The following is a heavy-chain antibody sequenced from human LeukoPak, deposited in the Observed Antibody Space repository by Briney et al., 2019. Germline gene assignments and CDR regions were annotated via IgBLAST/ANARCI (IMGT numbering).Heavy chain of an antibody. CDR2: IASDGSST. D-gene: IGHD5-12*01. J-gene: IGHJ6*02. CDR3: ARDPGNSGYGMDV. CDR1: GFTFSSYW. V-gene: IGHV3-74*01. Sequence: GGSLRLSCAASGFTFSSYWMNWVRQAPGKGLVWVSRIASDGSSTTYADSVKGRFSISRDNAKNTLYLQMNSLRVEDTAVYYCARDPGNSGYGMDVWGQGTTVLVSS.